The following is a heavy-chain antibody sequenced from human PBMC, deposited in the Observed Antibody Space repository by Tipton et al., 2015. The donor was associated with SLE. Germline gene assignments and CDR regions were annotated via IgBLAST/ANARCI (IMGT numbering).Heavy chain of an antibody. CDR2: IKQDGSEK. D-gene: IGHD1-26*01. CDR1: GFSFDNYW. V-gene: IGHV3-7*03. Sequence: SLRLSCAASGFSFDNYWMTWVRQAPGKGLEWVANIKQDGSEKYYVDSVKGRFTISRDNTKNSLYLQMNSLRAEDTAVYYCSRDIQFVGSTEYFHHWGQGTLVTVSS. J-gene: IGHJ1*01. CDR3: SRDIQFVGSTEYFHH.